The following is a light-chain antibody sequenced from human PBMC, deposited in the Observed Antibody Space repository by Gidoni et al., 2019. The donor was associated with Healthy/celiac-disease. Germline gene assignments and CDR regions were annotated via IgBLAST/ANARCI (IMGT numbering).Light chain of an antibody. CDR3: QQYDNLPSIFT. V-gene: IGKV1-33*01. CDR2: DAS. CDR1: QDISNY. Sequence: DIQMTQSPSSLSASVGDRVTITCQASQDISNYLNWYQQKPGKAPKLLIYDASNLETGVPSRFSGSGSGTDFTFTISSLQPEDIATYYCQQYDNLPSIFTFXPXTKVDIK. J-gene: IGKJ3*01.